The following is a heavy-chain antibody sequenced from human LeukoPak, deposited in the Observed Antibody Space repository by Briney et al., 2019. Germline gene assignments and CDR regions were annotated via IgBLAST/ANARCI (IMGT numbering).Heavy chain of an antibody. D-gene: IGHD3-3*01. CDR2: IKPSSGST. V-gene: IGHV1-46*01. J-gene: IGHJ4*02. Sequence: ASVTVSCKASGYTFTSFFMHWVRRPPRQGLEWMGIIKPSSGSTTYAQKFQGRVTMTRDTSTSTVYMELSSLRSEDTAVYYCARVWSGYYWFDYWGQGTLVTV. CDR1: GYTFTSFF. CDR3: ARVWSGYYWFDY.